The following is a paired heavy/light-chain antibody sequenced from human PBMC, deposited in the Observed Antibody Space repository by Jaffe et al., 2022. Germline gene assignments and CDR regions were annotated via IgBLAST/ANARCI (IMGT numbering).Light chain of an antibody. CDR2: EVI. Sequence: QSALTQPASVSGSPGQSITISCTGTSSDVGSYNLVSWYQQHPGKAPKLMIYEVIKRPSGVSNRFSGSKSGNTASLTISGLQAEDEADYYCCSYARSSTLVFGGGTKLTVL. CDR1: SSDVGSYNL. J-gene: IGLJ2*01. V-gene: IGLV2-23*02. CDR3: CSYARSSTLV.
Heavy chain of an antibody. CDR1: GDSISSYY. V-gene: IGHV4-59*01. Sequence: QVQLQESGPGLVQPSETLSLTCTVSGDSISSYYWSWIRQPPGKGLEWIGYVYYSGSTSYNPSLKSRVTISVDTSKNQFSLKLSSVTAADTAVYYCARSVYYYYNMDVWGTGTTVTVSS. J-gene: IGHJ6*03. CDR2: VYYSGST. CDR3: ARSVYYYYNMDV.